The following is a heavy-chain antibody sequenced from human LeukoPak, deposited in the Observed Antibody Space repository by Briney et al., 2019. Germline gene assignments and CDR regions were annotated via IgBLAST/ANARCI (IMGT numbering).Heavy chain of an antibody. V-gene: IGHV3-7*03. CDR1: GFTFSSYW. D-gene: IGHD6-19*01. J-gene: IGHJ4*02. Sequence: GGSLRLSCVASGFTFSSYWMSWVRQAPGKGLEWVANIKQDGSEKYYVDSVKGRFTISRDNAKNSLYLQMSSLRSEDTAVYYCARFAVHRRIAVTGQFGLDYWGRGTLVTVSS. CDR2: IKQDGSEK. CDR3: ARFAVHRRIAVTGQFGLDY.